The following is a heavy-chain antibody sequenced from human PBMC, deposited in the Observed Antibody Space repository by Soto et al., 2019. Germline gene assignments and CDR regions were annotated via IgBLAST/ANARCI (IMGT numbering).Heavy chain of an antibody. J-gene: IGHJ4*02. V-gene: IGHV3-30*04. Sequence: QVQLVESGGGMVQAGTSLRLSCTGSGFTFNSLSLHWVRQGPDKGLEWVAVVSFDGRVTYYADSVKGRFTVSRDNSKNTIYLQATGLRAEDTAVYYCAREPYGDSPYFDYWGQGTLVTVSS. CDR3: AREPYGDSPYFDY. D-gene: IGHD2-21*02. CDR2: VSFDGRVT. CDR1: GFTFNSLS.